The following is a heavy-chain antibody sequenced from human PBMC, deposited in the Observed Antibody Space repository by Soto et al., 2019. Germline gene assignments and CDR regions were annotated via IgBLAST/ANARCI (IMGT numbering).Heavy chain of an antibody. CDR1: GFTFSSYG. J-gene: IGHJ4*02. CDR2: ISYDGSNT. CDR3: AKESRTYYFASGDNDY. V-gene: IGHV3-30*18. D-gene: IGHD3-10*01. Sequence: GGSLRLSCAASGFTFSSYGMHWVRQAPGKGLEWVAVISYDGSNTYYADSVKGRFTISRDTSKNTLYLQMNSVRAEDTAVYYCAKESRTYYFASGDNDYWGQGTLVTVS.